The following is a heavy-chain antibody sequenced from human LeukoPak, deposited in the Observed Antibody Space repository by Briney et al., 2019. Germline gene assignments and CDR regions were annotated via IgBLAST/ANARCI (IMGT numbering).Heavy chain of an antibody. CDR1: GGSISSYC. CDR3: ARQVGRGTQIYYMDV. J-gene: IGHJ6*03. D-gene: IGHD3-16*01. Sequence: SETLSLTCTVSGGSISSYCWSWIRQPPGKGLEWIGYIYDIAITYQNPSLRSRLTISVDTSQNQFSLKLSSVTAADTAVYYCARQVGRGTQIYYMDVWGKGTTVTVSS. V-gene: IGHV4-59*08. CDR2: IYDIAIT.